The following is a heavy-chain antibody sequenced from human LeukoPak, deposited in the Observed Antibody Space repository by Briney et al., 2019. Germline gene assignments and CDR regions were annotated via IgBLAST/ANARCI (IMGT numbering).Heavy chain of an antibody. V-gene: IGHV4-4*02. J-gene: IGHJ3*02. CDR2: IYHSGST. CDR1: SGSISSSNW. CDR3: ATNYYDSSGQGAFDI. D-gene: IGHD3-22*01. Sequence: KPSGTLSLTCAVSSGSISSSNWWSWVRQPPGKGLEWIGEIYHSGSTNYNPSLKSRVTISVDKSKNQFSLKLSSVTAADTAVYYCATNYYDSSGQGAFDIWGQGTMVTVSS.